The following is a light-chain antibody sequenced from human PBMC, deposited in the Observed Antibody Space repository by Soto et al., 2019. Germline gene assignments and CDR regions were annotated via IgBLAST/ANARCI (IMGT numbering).Light chain of an antibody. J-gene: IGKJ1*01. V-gene: IGKV1-5*01. Sequence: DIQMTQSPPTLSASVGDRVTITCRASQSIRHYLAWYQQMPGKAPKLLIYGASSLQSGVPSRFSGSGSGTEFSLSISSLQPDDFATYFCQHHNSYPLTFGQGTKV. CDR2: GAS. CDR3: QHHNSYPLT. CDR1: QSIRHY.